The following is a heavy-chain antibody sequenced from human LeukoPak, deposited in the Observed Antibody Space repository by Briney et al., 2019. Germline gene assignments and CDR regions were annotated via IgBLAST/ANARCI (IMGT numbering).Heavy chain of an antibody. CDR3: AKDPRSTRGY. V-gene: IGHV3-23*01. CDR2: ISGSGGST. Sequence: PGGSLRLSCAASGFTFSDYYMSWIRQAPGKGLEWVSTISGSGGSTYYADSVKGRFTISRDNSKNTLYLQMNSLGAEDTAVYFCAKDPRSTRGYWGQGTLVTVSS. D-gene: IGHD3-10*01. CDR1: GFTFSDYY. J-gene: IGHJ4*02.